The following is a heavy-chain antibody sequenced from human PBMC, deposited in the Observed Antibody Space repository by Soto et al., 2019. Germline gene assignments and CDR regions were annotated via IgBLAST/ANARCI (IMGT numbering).Heavy chain of an antibody. Sequence: ASVKVSCKVSGYTLTELSMHWVRQAPGKGLEWMGGFDPEDGETIYAQKFQGRVTMTEETSTDAAYMELSSLRSEDTAVDYCATVANSEDIVVVPAAVDAFDIWGQGAMVTVSS. D-gene: IGHD2-2*01. J-gene: IGHJ3*02. V-gene: IGHV1-24*01. CDR3: ATVANSEDIVVVPAAVDAFDI. CDR1: GYTLTELS. CDR2: FDPEDGET.